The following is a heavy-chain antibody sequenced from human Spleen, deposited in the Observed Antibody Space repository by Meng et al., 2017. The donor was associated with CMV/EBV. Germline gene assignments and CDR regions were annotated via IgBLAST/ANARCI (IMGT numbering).Heavy chain of an antibody. D-gene: IGHD4-17*01. V-gene: IGHV1-69*10. J-gene: IGHJ4*02. CDR1: RDTFTRYT. CDR2: IIPLLGIT. Sequence: SVKVSCKASRDTFTRYTFSWVRQAPGQGLEWMGEIIPLLGITNYAQKFQGRVTITADKSTSTASMELSSLRSDDTAVYYCARVNDYGDPGYFDYWGQGTLVTVSS. CDR3: ARVNDYGDPGYFDY.